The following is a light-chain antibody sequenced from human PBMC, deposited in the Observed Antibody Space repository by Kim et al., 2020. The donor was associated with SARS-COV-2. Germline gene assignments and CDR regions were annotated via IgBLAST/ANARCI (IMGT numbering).Light chain of an antibody. Sequence: EIVLTQSPGTLSLSPGERATLSCRASQSVSTSYLAWFQQKPGQAPRLLIYGASSRAPGIPDRFSGSGSGTDFTLTISRLEPADFAVYYCQQYGSSPRTFGQGTKVDIK. J-gene: IGKJ1*01. CDR2: GAS. CDR1: QSVSTSY. CDR3: QQYGSSPRT. V-gene: IGKV3-20*01.